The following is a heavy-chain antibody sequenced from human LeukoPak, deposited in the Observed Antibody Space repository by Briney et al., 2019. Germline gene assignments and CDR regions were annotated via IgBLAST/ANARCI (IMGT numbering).Heavy chain of an antibody. V-gene: IGHV3-48*01. Sequence: GGSLRLSCAASGFIFSSYSMNWVRQAPGKGLEWVSYISSSSSTIYYADSVKGRFTISRDNAKNSLYLQMNSLRAEDTAVYYCARDYDFWSGYYNPFIFHYYYYMDVWGKGTTVTVSS. J-gene: IGHJ6*03. CDR1: GFIFSSYS. CDR2: ISSSSSTI. D-gene: IGHD3-3*01. CDR3: ARDYDFWSGYYNPFIFHYYYYMDV.